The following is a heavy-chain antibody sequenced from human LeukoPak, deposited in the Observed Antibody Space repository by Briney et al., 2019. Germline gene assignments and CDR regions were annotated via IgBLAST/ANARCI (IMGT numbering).Heavy chain of an antibody. D-gene: IGHD6-19*01. CDR1: GFTFSSYG. J-gene: IGHJ5*01. V-gene: IGHV3-30*18. Sequence: GGSLRLSCAAAGFTFSSYGMHWVRQAPGKGLEWVAVISYDGSNKYYADSVKGRFTISRDNSKNTLYLQMNSLRAEDTAVYYCAKDRASGWFVWWGQGTLVTVSS. CDR3: AKDRASGWFVW. CDR2: ISYDGSNK.